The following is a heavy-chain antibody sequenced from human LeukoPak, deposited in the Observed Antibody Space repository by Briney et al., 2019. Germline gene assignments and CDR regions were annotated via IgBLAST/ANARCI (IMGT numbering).Heavy chain of an antibody. J-gene: IGHJ4*02. D-gene: IGHD1-26*01. CDR1: GYTFTSYG. V-gene: IGHV1-18*01. CDR3: ARDHGSFEDLPLFFDY. Sequence: ASLKVSCKASGYTFTSYGISWVRQTPEQGLGWRGWISAYNGNTNYAQNLQGRVTMTTDTSTSTAYMELGSLRSDDTAVYYCARDHGSFEDLPLFFDYWGQGTLVTVSS. CDR2: ISAYNGNT.